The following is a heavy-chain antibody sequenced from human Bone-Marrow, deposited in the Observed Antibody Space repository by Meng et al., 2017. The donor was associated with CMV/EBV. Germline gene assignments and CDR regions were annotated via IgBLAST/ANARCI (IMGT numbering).Heavy chain of an antibody. CDR3: ARGRASSSPPVFDY. CDR1: GFTFSSYS. Sequence: GESLKISCAASGFTFSSYSMNWVRQAPGKGLEWVSAISGSGGSTYYADSVKGRFTISRDNSKNTLYLQMNSLRAEDTAVYYCARGRASSSPPVFDYWGEGTLVTASS. V-gene: IGHV3-23*01. CDR2: ISGSGGST. J-gene: IGHJ4*02. D-gene: IGHD6-6*01.